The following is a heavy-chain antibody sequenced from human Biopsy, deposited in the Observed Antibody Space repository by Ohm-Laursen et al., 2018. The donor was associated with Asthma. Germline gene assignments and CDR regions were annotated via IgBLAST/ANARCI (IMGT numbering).Heavy chain of an antibody. D-gene: IGHD6-19*01. J-gene: IGHJ4*02. Sequence: SLRLSCTASRFTYEMHWVRQAPGKGLEWVAVISYDGSSIYYADSVEGRFTISRDNSKNTLSLQMNSLTAEDTAVYYCAREGVAGTHIEDWGQETLVTVSS. V-gene: IGHV3-30-3*01. CDR1: RFTYE. CDR2: ISYDGSSI. CDR3: AREGVAGTHIED.